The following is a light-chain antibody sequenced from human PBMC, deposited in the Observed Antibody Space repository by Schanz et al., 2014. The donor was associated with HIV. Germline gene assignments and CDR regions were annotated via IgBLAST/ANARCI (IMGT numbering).Light chain of an antibody. J-gene: IGLJ3*02. CDR1: SSNIRFNA. CDR2: NSY. V-gene: IGLV1-44*01. Sequence: QSVLTQPSSASGTPGQRVTISCSGSSSNIRFNAVDWFQQLPGTAPKLLIYNSYHRPSGVPDRFSGSSSDTSASLAISGLQSEDEADYYCATWVDSLKSWVLGGGTKLTVL. CDR3: ATWVDSLKSWV.